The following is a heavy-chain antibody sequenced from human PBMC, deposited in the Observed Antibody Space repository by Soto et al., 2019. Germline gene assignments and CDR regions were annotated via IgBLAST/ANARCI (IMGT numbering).Heavy chain of an antibody. CDR3: ARGIVVVAATEVNYYYYMDV. J-gene: IGHJ6*03. CDR2: IIPILGIA. Sequence: SVKVSCKASGGTFSSYTISWVRQAPGQGLEWMGRIIPILGIANYAQKFQGRVTITADKSTSTAYMELSSLRSEDTAVYYCARGIVVVAATEVNYYYYMDVWDKGTTVTVSS. CDR1: GGTFSSYT. V-gene: IGHV1-69*02. D-gene: IGHD2-15*01.